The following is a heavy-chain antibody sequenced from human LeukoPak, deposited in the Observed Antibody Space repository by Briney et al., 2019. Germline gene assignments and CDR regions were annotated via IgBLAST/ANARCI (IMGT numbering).Heavy chain of an antibody. CDR3: ARNNWGIDY. CDR1: GFTFSSYS. CDR2: ISSSSSYI. V-gene: IGHV3-21*01. Sequence: PGGSLSLSCAASGFTFSSYSMHWVRQPPGKGLEWVSSISSSSSYIYYADSVKGRFTISRDNARNTLYLQMNSLRAEDTAIYYCARNNWGIDYWGLGTLVTVSS. D-gene: IGHD1/OR15-1a*01. J-gene: IGHJ4*01.